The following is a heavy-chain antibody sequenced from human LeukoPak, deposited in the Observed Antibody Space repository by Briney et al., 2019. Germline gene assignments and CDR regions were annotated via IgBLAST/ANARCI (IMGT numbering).Heavy chain of an antibody. CDR3: AREGRYYDFWSGYSLFDY. D-gene: IGHD3-3*01. V-gene: IGHV4-4*07. J-gene: IGHJ4*02. CDR1: GGSNSSYY. Sequence: SETLSLTCTVSGGSNSSYYWSWIRQPAGKGLEWIGRIYTSGSTNYNPSLKSRVTMSVETSKNQFSLKLSSVTAADTAVYYCAREGRYYDFWSGYSLFDYWGQGTLVTVSS. CDR2: IYTSGST.